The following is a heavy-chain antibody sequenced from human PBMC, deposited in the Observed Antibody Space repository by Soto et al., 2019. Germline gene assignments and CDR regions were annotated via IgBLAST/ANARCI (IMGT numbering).Heavy chain of an antibody. V-gene: IGHV1-46*01. Sequence: GASVKVSCKASGYTFTSYYMHWVLQAPGQGLEWMGIINPSGGSTSYAQKFQGRVTMTRDTSTSTVYMELSSLRSEDTAVYYCAKDSSGWYGYDYWGQGTLVTSPQ. J-gene: IGHJ4*02. CDR1: GYTFTSYY. D-gene: IGHD6-19*01. CDR2: INPSGGST. CDR3: AKDSSGWYGYDY.